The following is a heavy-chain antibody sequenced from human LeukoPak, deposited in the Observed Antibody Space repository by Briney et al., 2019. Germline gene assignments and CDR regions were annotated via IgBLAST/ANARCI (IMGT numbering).Heavy chain of an antibody. CDR3: AACWSGYYTIDY. Sequence: GGSLRLSCAASGFTFSSYAMSWVRQAPGKGLECVSAISGSGGSTYYADSVKGRFTISRDNSKNTLYLQMNSLRAEDTAVYYCAACWSGYYTIDYWGQGTLVTVSS. CDR1: GFTFSSYA. J-gene: IGHJ4*02. D-gene: IGHD3-3*01. CDR2: ISGSGGST. V-gene: IGHV3-23*01.